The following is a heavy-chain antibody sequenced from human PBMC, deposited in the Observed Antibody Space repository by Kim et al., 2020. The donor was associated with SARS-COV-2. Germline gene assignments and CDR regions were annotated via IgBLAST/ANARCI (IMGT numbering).Heavy chain of an antibody. CDR3: AIDRLKSGFDS. D-gene: IGHD3-16*01. V-gene: IGHV3-23*01. Sequence: TFYADPRGGRFAISRDNEQKAQYLQMNSLRAEDKAVYYCAIDRLKSGFDSWGQGTLVTVSS. J-gene: IGHJ5*01. CDR2: T.